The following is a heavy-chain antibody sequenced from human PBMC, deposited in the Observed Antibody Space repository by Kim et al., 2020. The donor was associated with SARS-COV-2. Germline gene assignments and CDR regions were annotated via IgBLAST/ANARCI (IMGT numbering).Heavy chain of an antibody. J-gene: IGHJ4*02. D-gene: IGHD1-1*01. CDR2: IIPILGIA. V-gene: IGHV1-69*04. CDR3: AASTTGTVDY. Sequence: SVKVSCKASGGTFSSYAISWVRQAPGQGLEWMGRIIPILGIANYAQKFQGRVTITADKSTSTAYMGLSSLSSEDTAVYYCAASTTGTVDYWGQGTLVTVSS. CDR1: GGTFSSYA.